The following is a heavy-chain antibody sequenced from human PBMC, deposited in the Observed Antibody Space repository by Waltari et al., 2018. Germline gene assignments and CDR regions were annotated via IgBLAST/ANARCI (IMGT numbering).Heavy chain of an antibody. CDR2: IWYDGSNK. CDR3: AKDTRSNYDILTGYFQH. Sequence: QVQLVESGGGVVQPGPSLRLSCAASGFTFSSYGVHWVRQAPGRGLEWVAAIWYDGSNKNYADSLKGRFTISRDNSKNTLYLQMSSLRAEDTAMYYCAKDTRSNYDILTGYFQHWGQGTLVTVSS. D-gene: IGHD3-9*01. CDR1: GFTFSSYG. V-gene: IGHV3-30*18. J-gene: IGHJ1*01.